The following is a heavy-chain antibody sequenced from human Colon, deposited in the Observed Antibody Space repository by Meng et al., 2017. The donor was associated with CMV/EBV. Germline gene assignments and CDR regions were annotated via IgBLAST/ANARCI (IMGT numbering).Heavy chain of an antibody. CDR3: MTPTGSSDY. D-gene: IGHD6-6*01. CDR1: GFDFSNHW. V-gene: IGHV3-7*01. CDR2: IKKDGSEK. J-gene: IGHJ4*02. Sequence: LGLSCAASGFDFSNHWMNWVRQAPGRGLEWLANIKKDGSEKNYGDSVKGRSTISRDNAQNSVYLQMNNLRAEDTAMYYCMTPTGSSDYWGQGTLVTVSS.